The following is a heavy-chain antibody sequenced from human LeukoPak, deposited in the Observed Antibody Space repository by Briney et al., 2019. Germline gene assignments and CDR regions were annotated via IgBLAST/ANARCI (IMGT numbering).Heavy chain of an antibody. V-gene: IGHV1-69*04. CDR3: AREPYCSSTSCYTDWFDP. D-gene: IGHD2-2*02. J-gene: IGHJ5*02. CDR2: IIPILGIA. Sequence: SVKVSCKASGGTFSSYTISWVRQAPGQGLEWMGRIIPILGIANYAQKFQGRVTITADKSTSTAYMELSSLRSEDTAVYYRAREPYCSSTSCYTDWFDPWGQGTLVTVSS. CDR1: GGTFSSYT.